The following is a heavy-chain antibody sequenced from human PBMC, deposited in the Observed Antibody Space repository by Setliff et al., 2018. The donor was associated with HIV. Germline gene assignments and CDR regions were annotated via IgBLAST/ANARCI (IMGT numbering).Heavy chain of an antibody. Sequence: LRLSCAASGFTFSSYAMHWVRQAPGKGLEWVAVISYDGSNKYYADSVKGRFTISRDNSKNTLYLQMNSLRAEDSAVYYCAREWAVAGRGGAFDIWGQGTMVTVSS. CDR3: AREWAVAGRGGAFDI. CDR1: GFTFSSYA. CDR2: ISYDGSNK. D-gene: IGHD6-19*01. V-gene: IGHV3-30*04. J-gene: IGHJ3*02.